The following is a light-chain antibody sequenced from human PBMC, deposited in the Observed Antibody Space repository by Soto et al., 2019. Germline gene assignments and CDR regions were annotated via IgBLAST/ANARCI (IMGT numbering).Light chain of an antibody. CDR1: QSVSSSY. CDR2: GAS. CDR3: QQYGSSPLSVT. J-gene: IGKJ1*01. V-gene: IGKV3-20*01. Sequence: EIVLPQSPGTLSLSPGERATFSCRAGQSVSSSYLAWYQQKPGQAPRLLIYGASSRATGIPDRFSGSGSGTDFTLTISRLEPEDFAVYYCQQYGSSPLSVTFGQGTKVDIK.